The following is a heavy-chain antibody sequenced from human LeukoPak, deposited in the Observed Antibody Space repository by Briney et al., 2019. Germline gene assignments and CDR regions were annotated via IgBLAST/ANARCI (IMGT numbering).Heavy chain of an antibody. J-gene: IGHJ6*03. CDR3: ARERNDILTGWPHYYYMDV. CDR2: IYTSGST. Sequence: SETLSLTCTVSDYSISSGSYYWSWIRQPAGKGLEWIGRIYTSGSTNYNPSLKSRVTISVDTSKNQFSLKLSSVTAADTAVYYCARERNDILTGWPHYYYMDVWGKGTTVTISS. D-gene: IGHD3-9*01. V-gene: IGHV4-61*02. CDR1: DYSISSGSYY.